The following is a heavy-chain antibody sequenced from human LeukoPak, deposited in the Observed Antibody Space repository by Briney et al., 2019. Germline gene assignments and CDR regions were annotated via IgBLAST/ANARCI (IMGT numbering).Heavy chain of an antibody. CDR2: INPSGGST. V-gene: IGHV1-46*01. Sequence: ASVKVSCKASGHTFTSYYMHWVRQAPGQGLEWMGIINPSGGSTSYAQKFQGRVTMTRDTSTSTVYMELSSLRSEDTAVYYCARDSARDVDTAMVIDYWGQGTLVTVSS. D-gene: IGHD5-18*01. CDR1: GHTFTSYY. CDR3: ARDSARDVDTAMVIDY. J-gene: IGHJ4*02.